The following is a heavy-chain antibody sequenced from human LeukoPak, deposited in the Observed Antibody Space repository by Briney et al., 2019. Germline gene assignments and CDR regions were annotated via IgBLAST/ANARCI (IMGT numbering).Heavy chain of an antibody. D-gene: IGHD6-19*01. J-gene: IGHJ4*02. V-gene: IGHV4-39*01. CDR2: IYYSGST. CDR1: GGSISSSSYY. CDR3: ARQSSGWPLVY. Sequence: SETLSLTCTVSGGSISSSSYYWGWIRQPPGKRLEWIGSIYYSGSTYYNPSLKSRVTISVDTSKNQFSLKLGSVTAADTAVYYCARQSSGWPLVYWGQGTLVTVSS.